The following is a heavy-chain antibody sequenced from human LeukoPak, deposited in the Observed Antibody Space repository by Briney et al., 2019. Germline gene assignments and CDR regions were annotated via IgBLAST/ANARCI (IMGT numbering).Heavy chain of an antibody. V-gene: IGHV3-23*01. Sequence: GGSLRLSCAASGSTFSSYGMSWVRQAPGKGLEWVSAISGSGGSTYYADSVKGRFTISRDNSKNTLYLQMNSLRAEDTAVYYCAKDLITMIVVVIPTFDYWGQGTLVTVSS. CDR1: GSTFSSYG. CDR2: ISGSGGST. D-gene: IGHD3-22*01. CDR3: AKDLITMIVVVIPTFDY. J-gene: IGHJ4*02.